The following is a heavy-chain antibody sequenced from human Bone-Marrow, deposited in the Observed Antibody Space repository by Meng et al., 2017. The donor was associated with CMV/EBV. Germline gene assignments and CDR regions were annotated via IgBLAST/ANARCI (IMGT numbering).Heavy chain of an antibody. Sequence: FPSYCISWVRPAPGRWLEWMGWISAYNGNTNYAQKLQGRVTMTTDTSTSTAYMELRSLRSDDTAVYYCAREWYDFWSGQTPTNWFDPWGQGTLVTVSS. J-gene: IGHJ5*02. CDR2: ISAYNGNT. CDR3: AREWYDFWSGQTPTNWFDP. V-gene: IGHV1-18*01. CDR1: FPSYC. D-gene: IGHD3-3*01.